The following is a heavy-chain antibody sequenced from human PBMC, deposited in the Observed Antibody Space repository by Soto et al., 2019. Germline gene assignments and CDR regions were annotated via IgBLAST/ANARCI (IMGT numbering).Heavy chain of an antibody. V-gene: IGHV5-10-1*01. CDR1: WYTFTNYY. CDR2: IDPSDSYV. J-gene: IGHJ4*02. CDR3: ARHNSNGDFDF. D-gene: IGHD2-8*01. Sequence: GESLKICCQGSWYTFTNYYITWVRQMPGRGLEWMARIDPSDSYVTYSPSFRGHVTLSIDKSISTAYLQWSSLKASDTAFYYCARHNSNGDFDFWGQGTLVTVSS.